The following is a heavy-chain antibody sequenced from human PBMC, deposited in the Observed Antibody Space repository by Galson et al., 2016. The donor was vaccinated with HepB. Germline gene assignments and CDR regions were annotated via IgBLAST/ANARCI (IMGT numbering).Heavy chain of an antibody. CDR2: IIPPLGTA. D-gene: IGHD4-17*01. CDR3: ARGVRGYGHNPNRIDS. CDR1: GGTFNTYA. V-gene: IGHV1-69*10. Sequence: SVKVSCKASGGTFNTYAFSWVRRAPGRGLEWMGGIIPPLGTANSAQTFQDKLTISADKSTTTVYMELSSPSFEDTALYYCARGVRGYGHNPNRIDSWGQGTLVTVSS. J-gene: IGHJ4*02.